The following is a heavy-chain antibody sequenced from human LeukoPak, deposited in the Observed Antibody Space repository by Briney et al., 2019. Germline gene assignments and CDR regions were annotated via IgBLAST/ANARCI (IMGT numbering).Heavy chain of an antibody. D-gene: IGHD3-16*02. J-gene: IGHJ3*02. CDR2: ISSSDSTI. V-gene: IGHV3-48*03. CDR3: AKDLGVWGSYRSGAFDI. Sequence: PGGSLRLSCAASGFTFSSYEMNWVRQAPGKGLEWVSYISSSDSTIYYADSVKGRFTISRDNSKNTLYLQMNSLRAEDTALYYCAKDLGVWGSYRSGAFDIWGQGTMVTVSS. CDR1: GFTFSSYE.